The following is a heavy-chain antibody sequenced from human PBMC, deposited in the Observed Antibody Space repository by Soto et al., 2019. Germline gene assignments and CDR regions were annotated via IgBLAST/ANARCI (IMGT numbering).Heavy chain of an antibody. CDR2: INTNTGNP. Sequence: ASVKVSCKASGYTFTSYAMNWVRQAPGQGLEWMGWINTNTGNPTYAQGFTGRFVFSLDTSVNTAYLQICSLKAEDTAVYYCARDHYGDPFDYWGQGTLVTVSS. J-gene: IGHJ4*02. CDR3: ARDHYGDPFDY. CDR1: GYTFTSYA. D-gene: IGHD4-17*01. V-gene: IGHV7-4-1*01.